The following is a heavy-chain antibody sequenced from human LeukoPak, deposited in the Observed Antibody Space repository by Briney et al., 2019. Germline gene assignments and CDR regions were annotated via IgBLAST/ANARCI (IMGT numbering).Heavy chain of an antibody. CDR1: GYSISSSSYY. D-gene: IGHD2-2*01. CDR2: IYYSGST. J-gene: IGHJ4*02. Sequence: PSETLSLTCTVSGYSISSSSYYWGWIRQPPGKGLEWIGNIYYSGSTYYNPSLKSRVTISVDTSKNQFSLKLSSVTAADTAVYYCARLGDIVVIPAALAIDYWGQGTLVTVSS. CDR3: ARLGDIVVIPAALAIDY. V-gene: IGHV4-39*01.